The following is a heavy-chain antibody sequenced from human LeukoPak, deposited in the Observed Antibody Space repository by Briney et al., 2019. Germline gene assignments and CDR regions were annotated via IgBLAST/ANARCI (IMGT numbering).Heavy chain of an antibody. CDR2: LFYTGNT. CDR3: ARENIVSTRDFDY. V-gene: IGHV4-39*07. D-gene: IGHD5/OR15-5a*01. CDR1: GGSINTGDYY. Sequence: SETLSLTCTVSGGSINTGDYYWTWIRQPPGKGLEWVGSLFYTGNTYYNPSLKTRVTISIDTSKNQFSLKLSSVTAADMAVYYCARENIVSTRDFDYWGQGTLVTVSS. J-gene: IGHJ4*02.